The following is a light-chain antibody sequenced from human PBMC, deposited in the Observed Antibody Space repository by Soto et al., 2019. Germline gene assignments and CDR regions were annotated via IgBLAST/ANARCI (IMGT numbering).Light chain of an antibody. CDR2: GAS. Sequence: EIVMTQSPATLSVSPGDRATLYCRAGQNVSSNLAWYQQKFGQAPTLLIYGASTRATGIPARFSGSGSGTEFSLALSSLQSEDFAVYYCQQYDNWPPLTCGGGTKVEIK. J-gene: IGKJ4*01. V-gene: IGKV3-15*01. CDR3: QQYDNWPPLT. CDR1: QNVSSN.